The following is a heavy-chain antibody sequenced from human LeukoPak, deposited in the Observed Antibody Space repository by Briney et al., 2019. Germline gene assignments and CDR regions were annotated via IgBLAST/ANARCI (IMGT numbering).Heavy chain of an antibody. V-gene: IGHV3-74*01. J-gene: IGHJ4*02. CDR1: GFTFSNYW. D-gene: IGHD3-10*01. CDR2: INPDGTRA. Sequence: GGSLRLSCAASGFTFSNYWMHWVRQVPGEGLVWVSRINPDGTRASHADSVKGRFSISRDNAKNTLFLQMNSLRVEDTAIYYCTTDTFGKEDFWGPGTLVTVSS. CDR3: TTDTFGKEDF.